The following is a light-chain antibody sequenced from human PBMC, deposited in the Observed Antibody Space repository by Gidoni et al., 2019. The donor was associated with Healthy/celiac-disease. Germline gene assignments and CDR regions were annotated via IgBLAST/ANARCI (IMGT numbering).Light chain of an antibody. V-gene: IGKV3-11*01. J-gene: IGKJ4*01. CDR2: DAS. CDR1: QSVNSY. CDR3: QQRSNWPLT. Sequence: IVLTHSPVTLSLSPGERATLSCRASQSVNSYLAWYQQKPGQAPRLLLYDASHRATGIPARFSGSGSEKDFALTISSLESEDFAVYYCQQRSNWPLTFGGGTKVEIK.